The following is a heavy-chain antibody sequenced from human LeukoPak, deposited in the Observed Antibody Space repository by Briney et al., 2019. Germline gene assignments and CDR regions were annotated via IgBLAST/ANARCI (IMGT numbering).Heavy chain of an antibody. CDR3: ARAGPFGDWFDP. CDR1: GGSISSGGYS. Sequence: PSETLSLTCAVSGGSISSGGYSWSWIRQPAGKGLEWIGRIYTSGSTNYNPSLKSRVTISVDTSKNQFSLKLSSVTAADTAVYYCARAGPFGDWFDPWGQGTLVTVSS. CDR2: IYTSGST. V-gene: IGHV4-61*02. D-gene: IGHD3-10*01. J-gene: IGHJ5*02.